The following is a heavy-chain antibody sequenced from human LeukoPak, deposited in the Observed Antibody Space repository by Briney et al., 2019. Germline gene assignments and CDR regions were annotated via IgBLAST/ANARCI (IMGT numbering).Heavy chain of an antibody. D-gene: IGHD2-2*02. V-gene: IGHV4-34*01. CDR1: GGSFRGYY. Sequence: KPSETLSLTCAVYGGSFRGYYWSWIRQPPGKGLEWIGEINHSGSTNYNPSPKSRVTISVDTSKNQFSLKLSSVTAADTAVYYCARVVGDCSSTSCYNMDVWGKGTTVTVSS. CDR2: INHSGST. J-gene: IGHJ6*03. CDR3: ARVVGDCSSTSCYNMDV.